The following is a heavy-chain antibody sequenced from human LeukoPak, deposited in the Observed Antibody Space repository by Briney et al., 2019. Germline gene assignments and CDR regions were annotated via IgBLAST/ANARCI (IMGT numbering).Heavy chain of an antibody. CDR1: GDSISSSSYS. V-gene: IGHV4-39*01. CDR2: IYYSGST. Sequence: PSETVSLTCTVSGDSISSSSYSWGWIRQPAGKGLEWIGSIYYSGSTYYNPSLKSRVTISVDTSKNQFSLKLSSVTAADTAVYYCARHATRDAFDIWGQGTIVTVSS. J-gene: IGHJ3*02. CDR3: ARHATRDAFDI.